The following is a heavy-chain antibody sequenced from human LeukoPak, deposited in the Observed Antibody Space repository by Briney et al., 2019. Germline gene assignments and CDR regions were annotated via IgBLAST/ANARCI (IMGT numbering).Heavy chain of an antibody. Sequence: PSETLSLTCTVSGGSISSYYWSWIRQPPGKGLEWIGYIYYSGSTNYTPSLKSRVTISVDTSKNQFSLKLSSVTAADTAVYYCARRTNWGLFDYWGQGTLVTVSS. V-gene: IGHV4-59*08. CDR2: IYYSGST. CDR3: ARRTNWGLFDY. D-gene: IGHD7-27*01. J-gene: IGHJ4*02. CDR1: GGSISSYY.